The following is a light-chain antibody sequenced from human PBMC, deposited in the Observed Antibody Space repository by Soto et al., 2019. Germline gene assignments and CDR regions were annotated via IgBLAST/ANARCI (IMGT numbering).Light chain of an antibody. V-gene: IGKV3-20*01. J-gene: IGKJ1*01. CDR2: GAS. CDR3: QQYGRST. CDR1: QSVSSSY. Sequence: IVLTMSLGTLSLSTRERATLSCRASQSVSSSYLAWYQQKPGQAPRLLIYGASSRATGIPDRFSGSGSGTDFTLTISRLEPEDFAVYYCQQYGRSTFGQGTNVDIK.